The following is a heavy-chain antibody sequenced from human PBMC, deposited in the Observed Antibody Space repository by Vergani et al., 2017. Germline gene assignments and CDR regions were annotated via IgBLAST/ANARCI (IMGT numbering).Heavy chain of an antibody. Sequence: EVQLVQSGAEVKKPGESLKISCQGSGYSITNYWIAWVRQRPGKGLEWMGIIYAGDSDVRYSPSFQGQVTMSVDTSLSTAYLQWRSLNASDTATYYCAKTHDFSSLYSSYNWFDPWGQGTQVTVSS. D-gene: IGHD3-3*01. V-gene: IGHV5-51*03. CDR2: IYAGDSDV. CDR3: AKTHDFSSLYSSYNWFDP. CDR1: GYSITNYW. J-gene: IGHJ5*02.